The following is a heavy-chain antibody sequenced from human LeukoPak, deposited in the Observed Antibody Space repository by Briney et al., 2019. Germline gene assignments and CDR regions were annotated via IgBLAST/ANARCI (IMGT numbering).Heavy chain of an antibody. V-gene: IGHV3-66*01. CDR3: ASRDKGYYYGMDV. CDR1: GFTVSSNY. J-gene: IGHJ6*02. Sequence: PGGSLRLSCAASGFTVSSNYMSWVRQAPGKGLEWVSLLYSSGSTYYADSVKGRFTISRDNSKNTQYLQMNSLRAEDTAVYYCASRDKGYYYGMDVWGQGTTVTVSS. CDR2: LYSSGST. D-gene: IGHD5-24*01.